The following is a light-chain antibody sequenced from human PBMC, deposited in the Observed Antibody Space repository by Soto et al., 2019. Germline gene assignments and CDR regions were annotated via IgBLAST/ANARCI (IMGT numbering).Light chain of an antibody. J-gene: IGKJ3*01. CDR2: DSS. Sequence: DIQVTQSPSSLSASVGDRVTITCQASQDITNHLNWYQHKLGKAPKLLICDSSDLETGVPSRFSGSGSGTYFTLTISSLQPEDIATYYCQKHDGVPQFGPGTRIDIK. CDR1: QDITNH. CDR3: QKHDGVPQ. V-gene: IGKV1-33*01.